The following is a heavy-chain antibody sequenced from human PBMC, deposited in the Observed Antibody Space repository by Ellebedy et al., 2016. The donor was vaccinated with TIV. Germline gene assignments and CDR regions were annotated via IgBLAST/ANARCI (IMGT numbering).Heavy chain of an antibody. V-gene: IGHV3-74*01. CDR1: GYTFNAHY. Sequence: GGSLRLSCVGSGYTFNAHYMYWLRQVSGEGLVWLARISFDGTTTGYADSVRGRFTISRDNAKNTLYLQMNGLRVDDTAPYYCARDQGDAGFDPWGQGTLVTVSS. CDR2: ISFDGTTT. CDR3: ARDQGDAGFDP. J-gene: IGHJ5*02. D-gene: IGHD3-16*01.